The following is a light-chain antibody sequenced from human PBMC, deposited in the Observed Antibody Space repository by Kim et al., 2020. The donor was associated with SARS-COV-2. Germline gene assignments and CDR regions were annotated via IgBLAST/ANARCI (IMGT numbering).Light chain of an antibody. Sequence: VALGQTVRITCQGDILRSYYATWYQQKPGQAPILVIYGKNNRPSGIPDRFSGSRSGNTASLTITGTQAGDEADYYCNSRASNDNVVFGGGTQLTVL. V-gene: IGLV3-19*01. J-gene: IGLJ2*01. CDR2: GKN. CDR3: NSRASNDNVV. CDR1: ILRSYY.